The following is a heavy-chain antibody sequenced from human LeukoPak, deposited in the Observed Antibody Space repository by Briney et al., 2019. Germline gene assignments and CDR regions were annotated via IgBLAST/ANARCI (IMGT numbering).Heavy chain of an antibody. V-gene: IGHV4-59*12. CDR3: ARDEAPTYYDILTGYYPPDY. Sequence: PSETLSLTCSVSGGSINSYYWSWIRQPPGKGVEWIGYIYYSGSTYYNPSLKSRVTISVDTSKNQFSLRLSSVTAADTALYYCARDEAPTYYDILTGYYPPDYWGQGTLVTVSS. D-gene: IGHD3-9*01. J-gene: IGHJ4*02. CDR2: IYYSGST. CDR1: GGSINSYY.